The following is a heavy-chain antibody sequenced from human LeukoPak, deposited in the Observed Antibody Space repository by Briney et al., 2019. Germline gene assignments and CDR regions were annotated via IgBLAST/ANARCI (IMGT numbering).Heavy chain of an antibody. J-gene: IGHJ3*02. D-gene: IGHD1-26*01. CDR3: ARDRAVGTTNAFDI. V-gene: IGHV3-21*01. CDR2: ISSSGSYI. Sequence: GGSLRLPYGAWGFTFSIYSMNWVRQAPGKGLEWVSSISSSGSYIYYADSVKGRFTISRDNAKNSLYLQMNSLRAEDTAVYYCARDRAVGTTNAFDIWGQGTMVTVSS. CDR1: GFTFSIYS.